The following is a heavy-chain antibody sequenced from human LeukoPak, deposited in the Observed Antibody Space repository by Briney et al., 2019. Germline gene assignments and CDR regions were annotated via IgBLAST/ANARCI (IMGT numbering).Heavy chain of an antibody. CDR2: IYHSGST. CDR1: GGSISSYY. Sequence: PSETLSLTCTVSGGSISSYYWGWIRQAPGKGLEWIATIYHSGSTYYNPSLQSRVTISLDTSKNQFSLKLRSLTAADTAVYFCARDGLGFDTSGFSRWGQGTLVTVSS. CDR3: ARDGLGFDTSGFSR. V-gene: IGHV4-39*07. D-gene: IGHD3-3*01. J-gene: IGHJ4*02.